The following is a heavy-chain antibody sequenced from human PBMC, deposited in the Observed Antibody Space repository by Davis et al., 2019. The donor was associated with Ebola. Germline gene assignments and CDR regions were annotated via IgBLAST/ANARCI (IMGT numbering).Heavy chain of an antibody. CDR1: GFTLSNYA. CDR2: IRGSGDT. V-gene: IGHV3-23*01. CDR3: AKSGMEEQWLVRLSYYYGLDV. J-gene: IGHJ6*02. Sequence: GESLKISCAASGFTLSNYAMSWIRQAPGKGLEWVAVIRGSGDTHYADSVKGRFTISRDNSKNTLHLQMNSLRAEDTAVYYCAKSGMEEQWLVRLSYYYGLDVWGQGTTVIVSS. D-gene: IGHD6-19*01.